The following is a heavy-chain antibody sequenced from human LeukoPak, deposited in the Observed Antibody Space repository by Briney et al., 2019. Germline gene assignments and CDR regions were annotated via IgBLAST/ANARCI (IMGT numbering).Heavy chain of an antibody. Sequence: GGSLRLSFAASGFTFSSYAMSWVRQAPGKGLEWVSAISGSGGSTYYADSVKGRFTISRDNSKNTLYLQMNSLRVEDTAVYYCAKDTPLERRVYYFDYWGQGTLVTVSS. CDR3: AKDTPLERRVYYFDY. CDR2: ISGSGGST. J-gene: IGHJ4*02. V-gene: IGHV3-23*01. CDR1: GFTFSSYA. D-gene: IGHD1-1*01.